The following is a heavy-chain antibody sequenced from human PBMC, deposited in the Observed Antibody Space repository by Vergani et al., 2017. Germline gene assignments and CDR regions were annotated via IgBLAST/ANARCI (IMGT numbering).Heavy chain of an antibody. J-gene: IGHJ6*02. D-gene: IGHD3-10*01. CDR1: GFTFSSYS. CDR2: ISSSSSYI. V-gene: IGHV3-21*01. CDR3: ARDKGYYGSGSLNYYGMDV. Sequence: EVQLVESGGGLVKPGGSLRLSCAASGFTFSSYSMNWVRQAPGKGLEWVSSISSSSSYIYYADSVKGRFTISRDNAKNSLYLQMNSLRAEDTAVYYCARDKGYYGSGSLNYYGMDVWGQGTTVTVSS.